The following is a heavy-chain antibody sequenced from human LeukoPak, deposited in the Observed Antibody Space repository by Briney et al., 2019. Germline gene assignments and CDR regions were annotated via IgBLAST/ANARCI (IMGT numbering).Heavy chain of an antibody. CDR1: GFTFSSYA. Sequence: GGSPRLSCAASGFTFSSYAMSWVRQAPGKGLEWVSIMHSSGSTYYADSVKGRFTFSRDNSKNTLYLQMNSLRAEDTAVYYCARDGGSGRGYYYYYGMDVWGQGTTVTVSS. CDR3: ARDGGSGRGYYYYYGMDV. CDR2: MHSSGST. D-gene: IGHD1-26*01. J-gene: IGHJ6*02. V-gene: IGHV3-53*01.